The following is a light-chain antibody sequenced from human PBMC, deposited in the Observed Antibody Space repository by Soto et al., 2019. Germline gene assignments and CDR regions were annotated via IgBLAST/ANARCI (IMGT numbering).Light chain of an antibody. J-gene: IGLJ1*01. V-gene: IGLV2-14*01. CDR2: DVS. CDR1: SSDVGGYNY. Sequence: SALTQPASVSGSPGQSITIACTGTSSDVGGYNYVSWYQQYPGKAPRLVNSDVSNRPSGVTNRFSGSKSGNSASLTISGLHAEDEADYYCSSYTSSSAYVFGTGTKVTVL. CDR3: SSYTSSSAYV.